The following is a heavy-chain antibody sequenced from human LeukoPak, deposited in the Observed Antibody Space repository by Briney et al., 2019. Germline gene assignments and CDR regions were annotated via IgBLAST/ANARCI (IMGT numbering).Heavy chain of an antibody. CDR3: ARALVGDGASAY. CDR2: IKQDGSEE. D-gene: IGHD4/OR15-4a*01. V-gene: IGHV3-7*05. J-gene: IGHJ4*02. Sequence: PGGSLRLSCAASGFTFSTYWMSWVRQAPGKGLELVANIKQDGSEEYYVDSVKGRFTISRDNAKNSLYLEMNSLRAEDTAAYYCARALVGDGASAYWGQGTLVTVSS. CDR1: GFTFSTYW.